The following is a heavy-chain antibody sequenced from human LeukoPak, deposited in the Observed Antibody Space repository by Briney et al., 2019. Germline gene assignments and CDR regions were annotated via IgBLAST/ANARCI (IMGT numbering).Heavy chain of an antibody. CDR2: IIPIFGTA. CDR3: ARDDWSGDYSNYWGDYYYGMDV. V-gene: IGHV1-69*13. CDR1: GYTFTNCV. Sequence: ASVTVSCKASGYTFTNCVFSWVRQAPGQGLEWMGGIIPIFGTANYAQKFQGRVTITADESTSTAYMELSSLRSEDTAVYYCARDDWSGDYSNYWGDYYYGMDVWGQGTTVTVSS. J-gene: IGHJ6*02. D-gene: IGHD4-11*01.